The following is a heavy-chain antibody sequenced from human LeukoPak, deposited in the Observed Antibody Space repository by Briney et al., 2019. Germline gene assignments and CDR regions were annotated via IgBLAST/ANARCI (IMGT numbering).Heavy chain of an antibody. CDR1: GFTFSSYW. V-gene: IGHV3-74*01. CDR2: INTDGSST. Sequence: PGGSLRLSCAASGFTFSSYWVHWVRQAPGKGLVWVSRINTDGSSTSYADSVKGRFTISRDNAKNTRYLQMNSLRAEDTAVYSRARVWNSLGWGQGTLVTVSS. J-gene: IGHJ4*02. D-gene: IGHD1-7*01. CDR3: ARVWNSLG.